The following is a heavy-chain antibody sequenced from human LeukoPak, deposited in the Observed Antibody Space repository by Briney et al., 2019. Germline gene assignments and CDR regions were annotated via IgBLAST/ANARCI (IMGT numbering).Heavy chain of an antibody. D-gene: IGHD3-10*01. Sequence: PGATLKLCWRASGYNFRNRWLRCQHQEPGKGLEGVGRNKCKTDGGTTDYAARVKGRFTISRDDSKNTLYLQMNSLKTEDTAVYYCTTHPAEEVGLRGVFAYWGQVTLVTVSS. CDR2: NKCKTDGGTT. V-gene: IGHV3-15*01. CDR1: GYNFRNRW. J-gene: IGHJ4*02. CDR3: TTHPAEEVGLRGVFAY.